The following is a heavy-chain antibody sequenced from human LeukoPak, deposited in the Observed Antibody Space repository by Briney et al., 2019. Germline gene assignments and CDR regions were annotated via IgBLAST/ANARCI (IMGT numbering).Heavy chain of an antibody. D-gene: IGHD3-22*01. CDR1: GFTFSSYA. CDR2: ISGSGGSR. J-gene: IGHJ4*02. V-gene: IGHV3-23*01. Sequence: GGPLRLSCAASGFTFSSYAMRWVRQAPGKGLEWVSAISGSGGSRYYADSVKGRFTISRDNSKNTLYLQMNSLRAEDTAVYYCAKDRDYDSSGAFDYWGQGTLVTVSS. CDR3: AKDRDYDSSGAFDY.